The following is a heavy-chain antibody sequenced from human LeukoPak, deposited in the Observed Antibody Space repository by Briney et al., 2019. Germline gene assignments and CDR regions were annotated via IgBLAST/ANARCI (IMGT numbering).Heavy chain of an antibody. CDR2: IYYSGSI. J-gene: IGHJ4*02. CDR1: GDSISSGNFY. V-gene: IGHV4-61*01. D-gene: IGHD4/OR15-4a*01. CDR3: ARRGRRADYYYFDY. Sequence: SETLSLTCTVSGDSISSGNFYWGWIRQPPGKGLEWIGYIYYSGSIHYNPSLMSRVTISVDTSKNQFSLKLTSVTAADTAVYYCARRGRRADYYYFDYWGQGTLVTVSS.